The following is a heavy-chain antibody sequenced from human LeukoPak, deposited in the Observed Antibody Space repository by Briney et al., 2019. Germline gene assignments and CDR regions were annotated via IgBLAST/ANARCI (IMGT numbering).Heavy chain of an antibody. V-gene: IGHV4-59*08. CDR1: GASISSYY. Sequence: SETLSLTCTVSGASISSYYWSWIRQRPGKGLEWIGYISYSGSTNYNPSLKSRVTISADTSKNQVSLTLCSVTAADTAVYYCARHPELYFFDYWGQGTLVTVSS. CDR2: ISYSGST. CDR3: ARHPELYFFDY. J-gene: IGHJ4*02. D-gene: IGHD3-10*01.